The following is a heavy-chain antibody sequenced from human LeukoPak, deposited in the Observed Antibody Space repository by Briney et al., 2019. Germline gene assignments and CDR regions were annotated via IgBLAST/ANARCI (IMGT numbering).Heavy chain of an antibody. Sequence: PGGSLRLSCVASGFTFSKYAVSWVRQAPGKGLEWVSSISYTGTYIYYADSVKGRFTISRDNAQNSLYLQMNSLRAEDTAIYYCVRDRGTYRPIDYWGQGTLVTVSS. CDR2: ISYTGTYI. CDR3: VRDRGTYRPIDY. J-gene: IGHJ4*02. V-gene: IGHV3-21*04. CDR1: GFTFSKYA. D-gene: IGHD1-26*01.